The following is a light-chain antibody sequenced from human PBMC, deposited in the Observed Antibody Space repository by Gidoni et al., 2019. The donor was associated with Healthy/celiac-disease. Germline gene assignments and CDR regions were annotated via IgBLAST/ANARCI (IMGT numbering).Light chain of an antibody. CDR1: SSDVGGYNY. CDR2: DVS. V-gene: IGLV2-14*01. CDR3: SSYTSSRRVV. J-gene: IGLJ2*01. Sequence: LTQPASVSGSPGQSITISCTGTSSDVGGYNYVSWYQQHPGKAPKLMIYDVSNRPSGVSNRFSGSKSGNTASLTISGLQAEDEADYYCSSYTSSRRVVFGGGTKRTVL.